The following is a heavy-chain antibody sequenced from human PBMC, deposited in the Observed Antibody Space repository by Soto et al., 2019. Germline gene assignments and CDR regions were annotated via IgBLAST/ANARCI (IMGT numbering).Heavy chain of an antibody. V-gene: IGHV3-30-3*01. CDR3: ARDMSKDYYDISGYRY. Sequence: GGSLRLSCAASGFTFSSYAMHWVRQAPGKGLEWVAVISYDGSNKYYADSVKGRFTISRDNSKNTLYLQMNSLRAEDTAVYYCARDMSKDYYDISGYRYWGQGTLVTVSS. D-gene: IGHD3-22*01. CDR1: GFTFSSYA. J-gene: IGHJ4*02. CDR2: ISYDGSNK.